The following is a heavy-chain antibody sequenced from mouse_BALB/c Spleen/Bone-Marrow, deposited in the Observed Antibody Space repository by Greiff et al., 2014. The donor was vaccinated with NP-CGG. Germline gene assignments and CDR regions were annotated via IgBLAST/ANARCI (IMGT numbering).Heavy chain of an antibody. Sequence: VKLVESGAELVRPGASVKLSCKASGYTFTSHWINSVKQRPGQGLEWIGNIHPSDSYTNYNQKFKDKATLTVDKSSSTAYMQLSSPTSEDSAVYYCTRSGGYYFDYWGQGTTLTVSS. CDR3: TRSGGYYFDY. V-gene: IGHV1-69*02. CDR1: GYTFTSHW. CDR2: IHPSDSYT. J-gene: IGHJ2*01.